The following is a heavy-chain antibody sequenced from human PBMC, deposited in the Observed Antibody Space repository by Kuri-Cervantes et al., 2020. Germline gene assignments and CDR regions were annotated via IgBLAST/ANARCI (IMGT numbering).Heavy chain of an antibody. CDR1: GFTFSSYG. CDR3: ARGVWFGEHTGFSDY. J-gene: IGHJ4*02. CDR2: IWYDGSNK. D-gene: IGHD3-10*01. V-gene: IGHV3-33*01. Sequence: GESLKISCAASGFTFSSYGMHWVRQAPGKGLEWVAVIWYDGSNKYYADSVKGRFTISRDNSKNTLYLQMNSLRDEDTAVYYCARGVWFGEHTGFSDYWGQGTLVPSPQ.